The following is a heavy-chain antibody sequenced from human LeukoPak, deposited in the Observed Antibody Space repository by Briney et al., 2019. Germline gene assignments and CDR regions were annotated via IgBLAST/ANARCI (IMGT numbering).Heavy chain of an antibody. CDR2: IYYSGST. V-gene: IGHV4-30-4*01. CDR1: GGSISTGDYY. Sequence: PSETLSLTCTVSGGSISTGDYYWSWIRQPPGKGLEWIGYIYYSGSTYYNPSLKSRVTISVDTSKNQFSLKLSSVPAADTAVYYCARGPVDGDFDYWGQGTLVTVSS. J-gene: IGHJ4*02. CDR3: ARGPVDGDFDY.